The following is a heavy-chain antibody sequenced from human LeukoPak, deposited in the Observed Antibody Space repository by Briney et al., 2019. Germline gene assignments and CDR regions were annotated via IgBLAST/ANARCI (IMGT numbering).Heavy chain of an antibody. Sequence: GGSLRLSCAASGFTFTNYAMTRVRQAPGKGLEWVSVISGSGGTTYYADSVKGRFTISRDNSKNTLYLQMNSLRAEDTAEYYCAKNPSRNNYYDSTYYFDYWGQGTLVTVSS. CDR2: ISGSGGTT. CDR3: AKNPSRNNYYDSTYYFDY. D-gene: IGHD3-22*01. CDR1: GFTFTNYA. V-gene: IGHV3-23*01. J-gene: IGHJ4*02.